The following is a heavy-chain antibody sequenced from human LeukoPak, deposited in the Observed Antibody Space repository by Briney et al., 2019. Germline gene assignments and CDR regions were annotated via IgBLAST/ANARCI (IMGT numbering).Heavy chain of an antibody. V-gene: IGHV4-39*01. CDR3: ARLPVDHYFDY. CDR1: GGSISSSSYY. Sequence: SETLSLTCTVSGGSISSSSYYWGWIRQPPGKGLEWIGSIYYSGSTYYNPSLKSRVTISVDTSKNQFSLKLSSVTAADTAVYYCARLPVDHYFDYWGQGTLVTVSS. CDR2: IYYSGST. J-gene: IGHJ4*02.